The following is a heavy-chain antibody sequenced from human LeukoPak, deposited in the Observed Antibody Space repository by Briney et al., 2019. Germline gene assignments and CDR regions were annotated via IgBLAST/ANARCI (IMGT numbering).Heavy chain of an antibody. V-gene: IGHV1-18*01. J-gene: IGHJ6*03. CDR1: GYTFTSYG. CDR3: ARVEGLTDIVVVPAPYRDYYYSYMDV. D-gene: IGHD2-2*01. CDR2: ISAYNGNT. Sequence: ASVKVSCKASGYTFTSYGISWVRQAPGQGLEWMGWISAYNGNTNYAQKLQGRVTMTTDTSTSTAYMELRSLRSDDTAVYYCARVEGLTDIVVVPAPYRDYYYSYMDVWGKGTTVTVSS.